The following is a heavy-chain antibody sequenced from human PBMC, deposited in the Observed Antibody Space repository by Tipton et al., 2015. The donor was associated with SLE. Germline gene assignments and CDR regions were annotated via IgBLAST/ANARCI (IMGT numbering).Heavy chain of an antibody. CDR3: ATRIAAAGKDWYFDL. CDR1: GFTFSSYT. CDR2: ISSSSSYT. Sequence: GSLRLSCAASGFTFSSYTMNWVRQPPGKGLEWVSSISSSSSYTYYADSVKGRFTISRDNSKNTLYLQMNSLRAEDTAVYYCATRIAAAGKDWYFDLWGRGTLVTVSS. J-gene: IGHJ2*01. D-gene: IGHD6-13*01. V-gene: IGHV3-21*04.